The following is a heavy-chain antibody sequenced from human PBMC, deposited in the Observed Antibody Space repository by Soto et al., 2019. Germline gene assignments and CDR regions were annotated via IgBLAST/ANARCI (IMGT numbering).Heavy chain of an antibody. CDR2: IKEDGGED. V-gene: IGHV3-7*01. Sequence: LRLSCAASGFTFSKYWMTWVRQAPGKGLEWVANIKEDGGEDYYADSVKGRFTISRDNAKNSLYLQMNSLRAEDTAMYYCVREGIAVAEPSDYWGQGTLVTVSS. J-gene: IGHJ4*02. D-gene: IGHD6-19*01. CDR1: GFTFSKYW. CDR3: VREGIAVAEPSDY.